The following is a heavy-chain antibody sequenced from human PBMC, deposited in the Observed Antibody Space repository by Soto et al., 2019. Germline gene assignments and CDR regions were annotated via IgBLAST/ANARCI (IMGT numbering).Heavy chain of an antibody. CDR2: IDPTDSYT. Sequence: GESLKISCKGSGYKFTSYWISWVRQMPGKGLEWMGRIDPTDSYTIYSPSFQGLVTISVDKSVTTTYLQWSSLKAPDTAIYYCARPDLMATADYWGQGTLVTVSS. V-gene: IGHV5-10-1*01. J-gene: IGHJ4*02. CDR3: ARPDLMATADY. D-gene: IGHD5-12*01. CDR1: GYKFTSYW.